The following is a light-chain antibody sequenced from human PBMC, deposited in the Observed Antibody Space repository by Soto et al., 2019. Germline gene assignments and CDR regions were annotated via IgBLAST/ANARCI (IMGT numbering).Light chain of an antibody. J-gene: IGKJ1*01. CDR2: DAS. CDR1: QSISSW. V-gene: IGKV1-5*01. CDR3: QQYNSYVWT. Sequence: DLQLTQSPSTLSASVGDRVTITCPASQSISSWLAWYQQKPGKAPKLLIYDASSLESGVPSRFSGSGSGTEFTLTISSLQPDDFATYYCQQYNSYVWTFGQGTK.